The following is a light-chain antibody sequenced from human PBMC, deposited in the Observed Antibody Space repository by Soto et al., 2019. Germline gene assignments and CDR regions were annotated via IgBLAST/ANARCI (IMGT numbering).Light chain of an antibody. J-gene: IGKJ5*01. CDR2: GAS. Sequence: EIVLTQSPGTLSLSPGERATLSCRASQSVRSNFLAWYQQKPGQAPRLLIYGASNRATGIPDRFSGSGSGTEFTLTISSLQSEDFAVYYCQQYNNWPPITFGQGTRLEIK. CDR3: QQYNNWPPIT. V-gene: IGKV3D-15*01. CDR1: QSVRSN.